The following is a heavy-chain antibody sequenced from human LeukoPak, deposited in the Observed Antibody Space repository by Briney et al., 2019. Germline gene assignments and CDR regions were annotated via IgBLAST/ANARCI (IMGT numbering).Heavy chain of an antibody. CDR2: ISSSSSYI. Sequence: GGSLRLSCAASGFTFSSYGMHWVRQAPGKGLEWVSSISSSSSYIYYADSVKGRFTISRDNAKNSLYLQMNSLRAEDTAVYYCARATGPILGVRGPPLDYWGQGTLVTVSS. V-gene: IGHV3-21*01. CDR1: GFTFSSYG. J-gene: IGHJ4*02. D-gene: IGHD3-10*01. CDR3: ARATGPILGVRGPPLDY.